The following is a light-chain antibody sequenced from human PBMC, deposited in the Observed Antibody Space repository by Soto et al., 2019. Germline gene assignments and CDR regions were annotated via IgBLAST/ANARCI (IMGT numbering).Light chain of an antibody. Sequence: EIVLPQSPGTLSLSPGEGATLFCRASQSVSSSYLAWYQQKPGQAPRLLSYGASSRATGFPDRFSGSGSGTDFTLTISRLEPEDFEVYYCQQHGSPPSPLGQGTRLEIK. J-gene: IGKJ5*01. V-gene: IGKV3-20*01. CDR2: GAS. CDR3: QQHGSPPSP. CDR1: QSVSSSY.